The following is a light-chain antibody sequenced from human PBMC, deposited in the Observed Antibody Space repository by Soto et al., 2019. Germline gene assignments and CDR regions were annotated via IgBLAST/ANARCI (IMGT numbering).Light chain of an antibody. CDR3: SSYTSSSTRG. J-gene: IGLJ1*01. CDR1: SSDVGGYNY. Sequence: QSVLTQPASVSGSPGQSITISCTGTSSDVGGYNYVSWHQQHPGKAPKLMIYDVSNRPSGVSNRFSGSKSCNTASLTISGLLAEDEAVYVCSSYTSSSTRGFGTGTKVTVL. CDR2: DVS. V-gene: IGLV2-14*01.